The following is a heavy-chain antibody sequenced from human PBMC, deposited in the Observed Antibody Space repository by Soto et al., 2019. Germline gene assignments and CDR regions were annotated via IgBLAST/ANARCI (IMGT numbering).Heavy chain of an antibody. CDR2: ISQSGDDV. Sequence: EVQLLDSGGDLIQPGGSLRLSGVASGFTFHNYAMTWVRQAPGKGLEWVSSISQSGDDVYYADSVRGRFTISRDNSKDTLYLQMDRLRAEDTAEYYCGKATQYWLIRGSGVDVWGQGTTVTVSS. D-gene: IGHD6-19*01. V-gene: IGHV3-23*01. J-gene: IGHJ6*02. CDR3: GKATQYWLIRGSGVDV. CDR1: GFTFHNYA.